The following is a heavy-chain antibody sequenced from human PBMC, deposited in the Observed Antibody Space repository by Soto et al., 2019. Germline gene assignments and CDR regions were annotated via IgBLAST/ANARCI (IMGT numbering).Heavy chain of an antibody. Sequence: GGSLRLSCAASGFTFGNYAMTWVRQAPGKGLECVSRISGSGGGTYYADSVKGRFTISRDNAKNSLYLQMNSLRAEDTAVYYCARVLHLGYYFDYWGQGTLVTVSS. V-gene: IGHV3-23*01. CDR1: GFTFGNYA. CDR2: ISGSGGGT. CDR3: ARVLHLGYYFDY. J-gene: IGHJ4*02.